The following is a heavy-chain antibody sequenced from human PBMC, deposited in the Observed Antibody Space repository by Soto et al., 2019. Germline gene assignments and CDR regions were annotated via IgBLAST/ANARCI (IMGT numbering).Heavy chain of an antibody. CDR2: INPNGGST. Sequence: QVQLVQPGAEVKKPGASVKLSCKASGYTLTSFYIHWVRQAPGQGLEWMGIINPNGGSTNYAHNFQGRVPMTRDKSTSTVYMDLSSLRSEDTAVYYCARGLASGDYWGQGTLVTVSS. J-gene: IGHJ4*02. CDR1: GYTLTSFY. V-gene: IGHV1-46*03. CDR3: ARGLASGDY. D-gene: IGHD6-6*01.